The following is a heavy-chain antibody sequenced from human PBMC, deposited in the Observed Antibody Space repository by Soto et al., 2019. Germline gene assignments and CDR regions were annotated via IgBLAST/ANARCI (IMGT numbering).Heavy chain of an antibody. V-gene: IGHV1-8*01. J-gene: IGHJ6*03. D-gene: IGHD6-6*01. CDR3: ARMAGSSSIYYYYYMDV. CDR2: MNPNSGNT. Sequence: ASVKVSCKASGYTFTSYDINWVRQATGQGLEWMGLMNPNSGNTGYAQKFQGRVTMTRNTSISTAYMELSSLRSEDTAVYYCARMAGSSSIYYYYYMDVWGKGTTVTVSS. CDR1: GYTFTSYD.